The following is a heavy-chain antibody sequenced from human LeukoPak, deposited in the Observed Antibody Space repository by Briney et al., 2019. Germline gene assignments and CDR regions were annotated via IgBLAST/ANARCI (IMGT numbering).Heavy chain of an antibody. CDR1: GGSFSGYY. V-gene: IGHV4-34*01. J-gene: IGHJ5*02. CDR3: ARGRGYPAHDNWFDP. Sequence: KPSETPSLTCAVYGGSFSGYYWSWIRQPPGKGLEWIGEINHSRSTNYNPSLKSRVTISVDTSKNQFSLKLSSVTAADTAVYYCARGRGYPAHDNWFDPWGQGTLVTVSS. CDR2: INHSRST. D-gene: IGHD2-2*01.